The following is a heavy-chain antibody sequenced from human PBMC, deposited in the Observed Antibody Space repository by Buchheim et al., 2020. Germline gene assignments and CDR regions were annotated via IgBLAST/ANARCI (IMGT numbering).Heavy chain of an antibody. CDR3: AKLSGSYLEY. CDR2: IWYDGSIK. Sequence: QVQLVESGGGVVQPGRSLRLSCVASGFTFSSHGMHWVRQAPGKGLECVAVIWYDGSIKSYADSVKGRFTISRDNSKNTLYLQMNSLRAEDTAMYYCAKLSGSYLEYWGQGTL. D-gene: IGHD1-1*01. V-gene: IGHV3-33*06. CDR1: GFTFSSHG. J-gene: IGHJ4*02.